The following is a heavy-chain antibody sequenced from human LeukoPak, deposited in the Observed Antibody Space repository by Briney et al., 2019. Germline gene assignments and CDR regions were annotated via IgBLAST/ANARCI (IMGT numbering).Heavy chain of an antibody. CDR3: ARAPSEIGGYYPEYFRH. V-gene: IGHV3-74*01. CDR1: GSTFSDSA. J-gene: IGHJ1*01. Sequence: GGSLRLSCAASGSTFSDSAMSWVRQAPGKGLVWVSRIKSDGSTNYADSVKGRFTISRDNAKNTVSLQMNSLRAEDTGVYYCARAPSEIGGYYPEYFRHWGQGTLVTVSS. D-gene: IGHD3-22*01. CDR2: IKSDGST.